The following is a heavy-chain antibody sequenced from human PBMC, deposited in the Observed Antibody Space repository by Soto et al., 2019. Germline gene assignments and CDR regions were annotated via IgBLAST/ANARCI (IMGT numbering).Heavy chain of an antibody. D-gene: IGHD4-17*01. V-gene: IGHV4-61*01. CDR1: GGSVSNKTYY. CDR3: ARTTAVPNTLRSRYFFDY. J-gene: IGHJ4*02. Sequence: SETLSLPCSVSGGSVSNKTYYWSWIRQPPGKRLEWIGYVYYSGTTNYNPSLKSRVTISVDLSKNQFSLRLSSVTTADTALYYCARTTAVPNTLRSRYFFDYWGQGTLVTVS. CDR2: VYYSGTT.